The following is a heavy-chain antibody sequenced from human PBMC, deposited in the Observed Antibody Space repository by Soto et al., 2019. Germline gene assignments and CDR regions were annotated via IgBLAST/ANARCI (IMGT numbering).Heavy chain of an antibody. J-gene: IGHJ6*02. Sequence: SETLSLTCTVSGGSISSYYWSWIRQPPGKGLEWIGYIYYSGSTNYNPSIKSRVTISVDTSKNQFSLKLSSVTAADTAVYYCSISPIYDSSGYYYYYGMDVWGQGTTVTVSS. CDR1: GGSISSYY. CDR3: SISPIYDSSGYYYYYGMDV. V-gene: IGHV4-59*01. D-gene: IGHD3-22*01. CDR2: IYYSGST.